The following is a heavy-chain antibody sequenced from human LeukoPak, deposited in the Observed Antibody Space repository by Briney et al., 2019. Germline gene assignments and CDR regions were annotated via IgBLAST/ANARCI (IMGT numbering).Heavy chain of an antibody. D-gene: IGHD3-10*01. Sequence: GRSLRLSCAASRFTFSNYGMHWVRQAPGKGLEWVAVISYGGSNKYYADSVKGRFTISRDNSKNTLYLQMNSLRADDAAVYYCAKDAMVRGATTHYFDYWGQGTLVTVSS. CDR2: ISYGGSNK. J-gene: IGHJ4*02. CDR1: RFTFSNYG. V-gene: IGHV3-30*18. CDR3: AKDAMVRGATTHYFDY.